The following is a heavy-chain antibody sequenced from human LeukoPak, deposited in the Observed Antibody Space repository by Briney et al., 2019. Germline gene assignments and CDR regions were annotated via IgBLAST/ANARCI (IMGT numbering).Heavy chain of an antibody. D-gene: IGHD3-10*01. CDR2: IYYSGSN. CDR1: GGSISSSSYY. CDR3: ARPGSGSYIDYFDY. V-gene: IGHV4-39*01. J-gene: IGHJ4*02. Sequence: SETLSLTCTVSGGSISSSSYYWGWLRQPTGRGREGIGSIYYSGSNYVNPALKRRVTISEETSKKQFSLKLSSVTAADTAVYYCARPGSGSYIDYFDYWGQGTLVTVSS.